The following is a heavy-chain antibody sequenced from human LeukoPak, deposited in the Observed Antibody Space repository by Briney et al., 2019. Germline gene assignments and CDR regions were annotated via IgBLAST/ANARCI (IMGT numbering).Heavy chain of an antibody. CDR3: AKHTHNHGGFFDP. Sequence: GGSLRLSCAASGFTFSTYGITWVRQAPGKGLEWVSSISDSGGSTQSADSVKGRFTISRDNSKNTLYLQMNSLRAEDTAEYYCAKHTHNHGGFFDPWGQRTMVTVSS. CDR1: GFTFSTYG. CDR2: ISDSGGST. D-gene: IGHD2-15*01. J-gene: IGHJ5*02. V-gene: IGHV3-23*01.